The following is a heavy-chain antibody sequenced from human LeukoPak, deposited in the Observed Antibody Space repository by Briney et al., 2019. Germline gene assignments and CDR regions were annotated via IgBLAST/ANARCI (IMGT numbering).Heavy chain of an antibody. D-gene: IGHD6-13*01. CDR2: ISLTGGTT. CDR3: PTSPSWGPAAAGMRFDY. J-gene: IGHJ4*02. CDR1: GFTLSSYA. V-gene: IGHV3-23*01. Sequence: GGSLRLSCAASGFTLSSYAMSWVRQAPGKGLEWVSVISLTGGTTYYADSVKGRFTISRDNSKKTLYLQMSSLRAEDTAVYYWPTSPSWGPAAAGMRFDYWGQGTLVTVSS.